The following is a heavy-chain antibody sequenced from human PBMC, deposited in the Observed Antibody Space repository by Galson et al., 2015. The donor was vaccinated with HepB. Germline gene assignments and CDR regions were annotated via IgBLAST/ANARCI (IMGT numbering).Heavy chain of an antibody. J-gene: IGHJ6*03. CDR2: FDPEDGEE. D-gene: IGHD4-17*01. Sequence: SVKVSCKVSGYSLNELPMHWVRQAPGKGLEWMGGFDPEDGEEFYAQKFQGRVTLTEDISTNTAHMELSSLRSEDTAVYYCTTDGYGDYKDHYYMDVWGKGTTVTVSS. CDR3: TTDGYGDYKDHYYMDV. V-gene: IGHV1-24*01. CDR1: GYSLNELP.